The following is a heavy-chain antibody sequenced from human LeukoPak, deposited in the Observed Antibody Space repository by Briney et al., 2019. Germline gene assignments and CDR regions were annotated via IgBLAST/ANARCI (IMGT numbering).Heavy chain of an antibody. V-gene: IGHV4-34*01. J-gene: IGHJ6*02. D-gene: IGHD6-19*01. Sequence: SETLSLTCAVYGGSFSGYYWSWIRQPPGKGLEWIGEINHSGSTNYNPSLKSRVTISVDTSKNQFSLKLSSVTAADTAVYYCARSHYIAVAGTHWSTAGGRPYYYYYGMDVWGQGTTVTVSS. CDR3: ARSHYIAVAGTHWSTAGGRPYYYYYGMDV. CDR1: GGSFSGYY. CDR2: INHSGST.